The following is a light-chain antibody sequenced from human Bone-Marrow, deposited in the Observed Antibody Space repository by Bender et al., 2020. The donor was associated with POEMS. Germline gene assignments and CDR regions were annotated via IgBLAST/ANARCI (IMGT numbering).Light chain of an antibody. V-gene: IGLV1-51*02. CDR2: END. CDR3: GSWDVSLTAV. CDR1: TYNIGSNY. J-gene: IGLJ3*02. Sequence: QSVLTQPPSVSAAPGQTVTISCSGSTYNIGSNYVSWYQQFPATAPKLLIYENDRRPSGIPDRFSASKSGTSATLAITGLQTGDEADYYCGSWDVSLTAVFGGGTKVTVL.